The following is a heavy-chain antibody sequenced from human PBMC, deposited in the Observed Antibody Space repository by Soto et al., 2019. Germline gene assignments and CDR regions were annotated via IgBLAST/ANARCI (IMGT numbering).Heavy chain of an antibody. Sequence: SSETLSLTCTVSGDSISSADYYWSWIRQTPGKGLEWIGHIFYSGTTYYNPSLKSRLTISVDTSKNHFSLRLTSVTAADTAVYYCARDLWVEPELYYYGMDVWGQGTTVPSP. V-gene: IGHV4-30-4*01. CDR3: ARDLWVEPELYYYGMDV. CDR2: IFYSGTT. J-gene: IGHJ6*02. CDR1: GDSISSADYY. D-gene: IGHD1-1*01.